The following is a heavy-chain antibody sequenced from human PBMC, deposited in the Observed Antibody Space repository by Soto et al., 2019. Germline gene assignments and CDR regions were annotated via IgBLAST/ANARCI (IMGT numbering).Heavy chain of an antibody. V-gene: IGHV1-3*04. D-gene: IGHD5-18*01. Sequence: ASVKVSCKASGYTFNSYAMHWVRQAPGQRLEWMGWINTGNGIANYAQKFQGRVTITADKSTSTAYMELSSLRSEDTAVYYCARDGRDPARVNLPKNWFAPWGRGTLVTVSS. CDR2: INTGNGIA. J-gene: IGHJ5*02. CDR1: GYTFNSYA. CDR3: ARDGRDPARVNLPKNWFAP.